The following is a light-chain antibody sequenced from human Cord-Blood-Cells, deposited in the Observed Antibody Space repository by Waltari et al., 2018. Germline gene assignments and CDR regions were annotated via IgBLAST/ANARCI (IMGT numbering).Light chain of an antibody. CDR2: EGS. J-gene: IGLJ2*01. V-gene: IGLV2-23*03. CDR3: CSYAGSSTFVV. CDR1: SSVVGSYNL. Sequence: QSALTQPASVSGSPGQSIPISFTGTSSVVGSYNLVPWYQQHPGKAPKLMIYEGSKRPSGVSNRFSGSKSGNTASLTSSGLQAEDEADYYCCSYAGSSTFVVFGGGTKLTVL.